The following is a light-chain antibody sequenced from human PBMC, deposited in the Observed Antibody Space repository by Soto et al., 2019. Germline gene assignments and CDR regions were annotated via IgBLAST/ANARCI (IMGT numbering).Light chain of an antibody. CDR2: GAS. J-gene: IGKJ2*01. CDR1: QSVSSN. CDR3: QQYNNWPAMYT. V-gene: IGKV3D-15*01. Sequence: EIVMTQSPATLSVSPGERATLSCRASQSVSSNLAWYQQKPGQAPRLLIYGASTRATGIPARFSGSGSGTEFTLTITGLQSEDFAVYYCQQYNNWPAMYTFGQGTKVDIK.